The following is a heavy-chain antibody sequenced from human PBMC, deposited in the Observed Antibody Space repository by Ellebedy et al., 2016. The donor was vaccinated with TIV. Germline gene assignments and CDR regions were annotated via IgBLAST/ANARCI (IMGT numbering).Heavy chain of an antibody. CDR3: ARIKSNRVFDI. V-gene: IGHV2-70*11. J-gene: IGHJ3*02. Sequence: SGPTLVKPTQTLSLTCTFSGFSLSTNGMSVTWIRQPPGKALEWLARIDWDDDKYYRTSLETRLTISKDTSKNQVVLTMTNVDPVDTATYYCARIKSNRVFDIWGQGTMVTVSS. CDR1: GFSLSTNGMS. CDR2: IDWDDDK.